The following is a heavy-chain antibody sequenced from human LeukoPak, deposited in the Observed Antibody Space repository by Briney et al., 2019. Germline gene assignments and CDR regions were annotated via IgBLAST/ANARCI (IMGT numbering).Heavy chain of an antibody. CDR1: GFTFSSYW. Sequence: PGGSLRLSCAASGFTFSSYWMSWVRQAPGKGLEWVANIKQDGSEKYYVDSVKGRFTISRDNAKNSLYLQMNSLRAEDTAVYYCARVLKWYQLPPQHWGQGTLVTVSS. J-gene: IGHJ1*01. CDR2: IKQDGSEK. V-gene: IGHV3-7*01. D-gene: IGHD2-2*01. CDR3: ARVLKWYQLPPQH.